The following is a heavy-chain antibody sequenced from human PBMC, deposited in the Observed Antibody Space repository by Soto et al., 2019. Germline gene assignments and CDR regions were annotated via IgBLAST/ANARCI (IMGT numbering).Heavy chain of an antibody. CDR2: ISGCGGST. V-gene: IGHV3-23*01. Sequence: GGSLRLSCAASGFTFSSYAMSWVRQAPGKGLEWVSAISGCGGSTYYADSVKGRFTISRDNSKNTLYLQMNSLRAEDTAAYYCAAVEFSMGNEYFQHWGQGTLVTVSS. D-gene: IGHD3-10*01. J-gene: IGHJ1*01. CDR3: AAVEFSMGNEYFQH. CDR1: GFTFSSYA.